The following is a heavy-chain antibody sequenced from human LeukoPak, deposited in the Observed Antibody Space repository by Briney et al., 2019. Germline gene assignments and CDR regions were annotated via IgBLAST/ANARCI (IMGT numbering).Heavy chain of an antibody. CDR2: INSDGSST. Sequence: GGSLRLSCAASGFTFSSYWMHWVRQAPGKGLVWVSRINSDGSSTSYADSVKGRFTISRDNAKNTLYLQMNSLRAEDTAVYYCARLRSSWLHYYGSGKGWFDPWGQGTLVTVSS. J-gene: IGHJ5*02. CDR1: GFTFSSYW. CDR3: ARLRSSWLHYYGSGKGWFDP. V-gene: IGHV3-74*01. D-gene: IGHD3-10*01.